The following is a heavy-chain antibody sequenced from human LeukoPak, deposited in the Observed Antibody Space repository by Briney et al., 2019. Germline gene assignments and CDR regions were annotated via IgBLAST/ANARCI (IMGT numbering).Heavy chain of an antibody. CDR3: AKDGYDILTGYRGLFDY. J-gene: IGHJ4*02. D-gene: IGHD3-9*01. CDR1: GGSISSSSYY. CDR2: IYYSGST. Sequence: SETLSLTCTVSGGSISSSSYYWGWIRQPPGKGLEWIGSIYYSGSTYYNPSLKSRVTISVDTSKNQFSLKLSSVTAADTAVYYRAKDGYDILTGYRGLFDYWGQGTLVTVSS. V-gene: IGHV4-39*07.